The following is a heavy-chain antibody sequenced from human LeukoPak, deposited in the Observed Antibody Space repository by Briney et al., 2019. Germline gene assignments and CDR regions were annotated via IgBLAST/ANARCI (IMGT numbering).Heavy chain of an antibody. CDR1: GFTFSSYA. Sequence: GRSLRLSCAASGFTFSSYAMHWVRQAPGKGLEWVAVISYDGSNKYYADSVKGRFTISRDNSKNTLYLQMNSLRAEDTAVYYCARAGGYDYVWGTLFDYWGQGTLVTVSS. CDR3: ARAGGYDYVWGTLFDY. CDR2: ISYDGSNK. D-gene: IGHD3-16*01. J-gene: IGHJ4*02. V-gene: IGHV3-30-3*01.